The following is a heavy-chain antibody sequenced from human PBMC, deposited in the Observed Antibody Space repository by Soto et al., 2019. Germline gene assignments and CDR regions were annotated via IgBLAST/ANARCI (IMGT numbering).Heavy chain of an antibody. CDR1: GFTFSNYA. D-gene: IGHD6-13*01. J-gene: IGHJ5*02. Sequence: GGSLRLSCAASGFTFSNYAMHWVRQAPGKGLEWMAVIPYDGDKIHYADSVKGRFTISRDNSKNTLYLQMNSLRAEDTAVYYCARHPERIAEIGWFDPWGQGTLVTVSS. CDR2: IPYDGDKI. V-gene: IGHV3-30-3*01. CDR3: ARHPERIAEIGWFDP.